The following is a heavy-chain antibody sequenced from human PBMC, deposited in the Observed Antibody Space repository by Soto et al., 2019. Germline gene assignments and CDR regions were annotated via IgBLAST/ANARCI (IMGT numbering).Heavy chain of an antibody. V-gene: IGHV4-30-4*08. D-gene: IGHD6-13*01. J-gene: IGHJ6*02. Sequence: SETLSLTCTVSGGSISSGGYSWTWIRQHPGKGLEWIGYIYYSGSTYYNPSLKSRVTISVDTSKNQFSLKLSSVTAADTAVYYCARVGSRYSSSYGYYYGMDVWGQGTTVTV. CDR1: GGSISSGGYS. CDR3: ARVGSRYSSSYGYYYGMDV. CDR2: IYYSGST.